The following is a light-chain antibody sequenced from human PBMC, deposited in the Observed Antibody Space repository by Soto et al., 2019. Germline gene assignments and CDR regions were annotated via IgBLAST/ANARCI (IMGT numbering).Light chain of an antibody. Sequence: EIVLTQSPGTLSLSPGERATLSCRASQSVSSTYLAWYQQKPGQAPRLLIYGASSRATGIPDRFSGSGSGTDFTLTVSRLEPEDFAVYYCQQYDNSAITFGQGTRLE. V-gene: IGKV3-20*01. J-gene: IGKJ5*01. CDR2: GAS. CDR3: QQYDNSAIT. CDR1: QSVSSTY.